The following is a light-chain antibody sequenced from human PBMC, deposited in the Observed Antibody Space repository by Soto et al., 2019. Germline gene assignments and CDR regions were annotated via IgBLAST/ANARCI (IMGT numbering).Light chain of an antibody. CDR2: GAS. CDR3: QQYNNWLPLT. J-gene: IGKJ4*01. Sequence: EIVMTQSPATLSVSAGERVTLSCRASQRVSSNLAWYQQKPGQAPRLLIYGASTRATGIPARFSGSGSGTDFTLTISSLQSEDFAVYYCQQYNNWLPLTFGGGTKVEI. CDR1: QRVSSN. V-gene: IGKV3D-15*01.